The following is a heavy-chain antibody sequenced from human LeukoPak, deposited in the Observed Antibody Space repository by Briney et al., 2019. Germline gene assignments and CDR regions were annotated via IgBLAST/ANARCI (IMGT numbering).Heavy chain of an antibody. V-gene: IGHV3-23*01. CDR2: ISGSGGST. J-gene: IGHJ4*02. D-gene: IGHD6-19*01. CDR3: AKDHGYSSGWYDY. Sequence: PGGSLRLSCAASGFTFSSYAMSWVRQAPGKGLEWVSAISGSGGSTYCADSVKGRFTISRDNSKNTLYLQMNSLRAEDTAVYYCAKDHGYSSGWYDYWGQGTLVTVSS. CDR1: GFTFSSYA.